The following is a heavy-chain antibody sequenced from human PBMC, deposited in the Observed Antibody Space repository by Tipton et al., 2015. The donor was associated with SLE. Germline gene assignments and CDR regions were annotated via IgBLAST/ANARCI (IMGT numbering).Heavy chain of an antibody. D-gene: IGHD3-22*01. CDR3: ARDEYRYDATGYHLLGHFDF. Sequence: SLRLSCAVSGGSIGSGNYWIWIRQPPGKGLEWIGEINHRGSTNYSPSLQSRVTTSLDLSKNQFSLKLSSVTAADTAVYYCARDEYRYDATGYHLLGHFDFWGQGTLVTVSS. CDR2: INHRGST. CDR1: GGSIGSGNY. J-gene: IGHJ4*02. V-gene: IGHV4-4*02.